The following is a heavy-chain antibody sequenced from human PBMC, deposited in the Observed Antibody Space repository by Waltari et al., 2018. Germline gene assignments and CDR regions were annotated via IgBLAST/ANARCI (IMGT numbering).Heavy chain of an antibody. CDR2: IYHSGST. D-gene: IGHD1-1*01. V-gene: IGHV4-38-2*01. Sequence: QVQLQESGPGLVKPSETLSLTCAVSGYSISSGYYWGWIRQPPGKGLEWIGSIYHSGSTYYNPSLKSRVTISVDTSKNQFSLKLSSVTAADTAVYYCARASYALGTLHYVWGKGTTVTVSS. J-gene: IGHJ6*04. CDR3: ARASYALGTLHYV. CDR1: GYSISSGYY.